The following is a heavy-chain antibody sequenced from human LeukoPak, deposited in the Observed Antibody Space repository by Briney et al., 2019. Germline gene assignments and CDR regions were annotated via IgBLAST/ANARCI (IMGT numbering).Heavy chain of an antibody. Sequence: SETLSLTCTVSGGSISSYYWSWIRQPPGKGLEWIGYIYYSGSTNYNPSLKSRVTISVDTSKNQFSLKLSSVTAADTAVYYCAREVGVVVAATRYDAFDIWGQGTMVTVSS. CDR2: IYYSGST. D-gene: IGHD2-15*01. CDR3: AREVGVVVAATRYDAFDI. CDR1: GGSISSYY. J-gene: IGHJ3*02. V-gene: IGHV4-59*01.